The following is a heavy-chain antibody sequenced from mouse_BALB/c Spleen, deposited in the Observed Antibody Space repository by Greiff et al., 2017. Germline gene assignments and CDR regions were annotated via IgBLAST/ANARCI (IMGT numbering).Heavy chain of an antibody. CDR3: ARRQLLYYAMDY. CDR2: INPDSSTI. J-gene: IGHJ4*01. V-gene: IGHV4-1*02. D-gene: IGHD1-1*01. CDR1: GFDFSRYW. Sequence: EVQGVESGGGLVQPGGSLKLSCAASGFDFSRYWMSWVRQAPGKGLEWIGEINPDSSTINYTPSLKDKFIISRDNAKNTLYLQMSKVRSEDTALYYCARRQLLYYAMDYWGQGTSVTVSS.